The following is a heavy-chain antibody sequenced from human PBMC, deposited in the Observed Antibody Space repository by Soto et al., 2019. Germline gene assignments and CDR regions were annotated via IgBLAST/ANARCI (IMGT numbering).Heavy chain of an antibody. D-gene: IGHD6-13*01. V-gene: IGHV1-8*01. CDR3: ARGVSAGVDY. J-gene: IGHJ4*02. CDR2: MSPGSGNT. CDR1: GYTFTSLD. Sequence: GSSVKVSCKASGYTFTSLDINWVRQATGQGLEWMGWMSPGSGNTGYAQKFQGRVTMTRDTSISTAYMELSSLTSEDTAVYYCARGVSAGVDYWGQGALVTVS.